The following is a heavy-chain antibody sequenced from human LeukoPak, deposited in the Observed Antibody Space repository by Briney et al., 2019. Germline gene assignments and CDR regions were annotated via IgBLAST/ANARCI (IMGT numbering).Heavy chain of an antibody. CDR1: GYTFTSYG. CDR3: ARTAPFGRFGELSSFFDY. D-gene: IGHD3-10*01. V-gene: IGHV1-18*04. J-gene: IGHJ4*02. CDR2: ISAYNGNT. Sequence: ASVKVSCKASGYTFTSYGISWVRQAPGQGLEWMGWISAYNGNTNYAQKLQGRATMTTDTSTSTACMELRSLRSDDTAVYYCARTAPFGRFGELSSFFDYWGQGTLVTVSS.